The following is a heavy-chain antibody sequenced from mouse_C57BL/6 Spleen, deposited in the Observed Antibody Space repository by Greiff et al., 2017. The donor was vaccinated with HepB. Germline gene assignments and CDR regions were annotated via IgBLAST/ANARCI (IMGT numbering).Heavy chain of an antibody. V-gene: IGHV1-7*01. CDR1: GYTFTSYW. Sequence: VQLQQSGAELAKPGASVKLSCKASGYTFTSYWMHWVKQRPGQGLEWIGYINPSSGYTKYIQKFKDKATLTADNSSSTAYMQLSSLTYEDSAVYYCASDDGNYWGQGTTLTVSS. CDR3: ASDDGNY. J-gene: IGHJ2*01. D-gene: IGHD2-1*01. CDR2: INPSSGYT.